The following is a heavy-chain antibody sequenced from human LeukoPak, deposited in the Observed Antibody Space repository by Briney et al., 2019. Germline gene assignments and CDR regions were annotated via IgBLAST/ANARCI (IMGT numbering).Heavy chain of an antibody. J-gene: IGHJ4*02. CDR2: ISSSGSTI. D-gene: IGHD5-18*01. CDR1: GFTFDNYG. Sequence: GGSLRLSCAASGFTFDNYGMHWVRQAPGKGLEWVSYISSSGSTIYYADSVKGRFTISRDNAKNSLYLQMNSLRAEDTAVYYCARDRVGYSYGPSFLYFDYWGQGTLVTVSS. V-gene: IGHV3-48*04. CDR3: ARDRVGYSYGPSFLYFDY.